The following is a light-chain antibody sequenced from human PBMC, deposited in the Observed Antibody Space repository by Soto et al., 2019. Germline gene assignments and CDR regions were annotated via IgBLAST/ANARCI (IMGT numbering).Light chain of an antibody. CDR1: QTVSNS. CDR3: QQYNAWPGT. J-gene: IGKJ1*01. Sequence: EIVMTRSPATLSVSPGERATLSCRASQTVSNSLAWYQQKPGQAPRLLIYGASTRATDIPARFSGSGSGTQFTLTISSLQSEDFGTYYCQQYNAWPGTFGQGTKVDIK. V-gene: IGKV3-15*01. CDR2: GAS.